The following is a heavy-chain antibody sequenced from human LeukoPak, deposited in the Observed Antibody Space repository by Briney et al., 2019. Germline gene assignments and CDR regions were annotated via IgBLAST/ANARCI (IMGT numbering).Heavy chain of an antibody. J-gene: IGHJ4*02. CDR2: IYYSGNT. CDR3: ARDYGGKFDY. V-gene: IGHV4-59*01. D-gene: IGHD4-23*01. Sequence: SETLSLTCTASGGSISSFYWSWIRQPPGKGLEWIGYIYYSGNTKYNPSLKSRVTISVDTPKNQFSLKLSSVTAADTAVYYCARDYGGKFDYWGQGTLVTVSS. CDR1: GGSISSFY.